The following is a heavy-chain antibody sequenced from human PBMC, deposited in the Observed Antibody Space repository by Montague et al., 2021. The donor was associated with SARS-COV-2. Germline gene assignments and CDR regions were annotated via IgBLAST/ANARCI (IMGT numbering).Heavy chain of an antibody. CDR3: ARGQVTISGVLIFIQAAGQLDG. D-gene: IGHD3-3*01. CDR2: INHTGSA. J-gene: IGHJ3*01. CDR1: SGSISDFY. V-gene: IGHV4-34*01. Sequence: SETLSLTCAVYSGSISDFYWTWIRQSPGKGLEWIGEINHTGSATYNPSLQGRVTLSRDTSKNQFSLKLQSVTPADTAVYYCARGQVTISGVLIFIQAAGQLDGWGHGTPVTVSS.